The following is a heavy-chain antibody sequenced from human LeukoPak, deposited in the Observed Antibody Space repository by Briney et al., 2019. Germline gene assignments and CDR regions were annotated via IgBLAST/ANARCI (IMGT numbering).Heavy chain of an antibody. CDR1: GGSISSSSYY. D-gene: IGHD1-26*01. Sequence: PSETLSLTCTVSGGSISSSSYYWGWIRQPPGKGLEWIGSIYYSGSTYYKPSLKSRVTISMGTSTSKKQFSLKLSSVTAADTAVYYCARLRSGSYYENEAFDIWGQGTMVTVSS. J-gene: IGHJ3*02. V-gene: IGHV4-39*01. CDR2: IYYSGST. CDR3: ARLRSGSYYENEAFDI.